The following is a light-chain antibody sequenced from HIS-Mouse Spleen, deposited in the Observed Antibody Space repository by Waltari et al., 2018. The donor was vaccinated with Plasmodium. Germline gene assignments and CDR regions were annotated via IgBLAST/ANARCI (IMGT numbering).Light chain of an antibody. V-gene: IGLV8-61*01. Sequence: QTVVTQEPSFSVSPGGTVTLTCGLSSGSVSTSYYPSWYQQTPGQAPRTLINSTNTRSSGVPDRFSGSILWKKAALTITGAQADDESDYYCVLYMGSGTVVFGGGTKLTVL. CDR1: SGSVSTSYY. J-gene: IGLJ2*01. CDR2: STN. CDR3: VLYMGSGTVV.